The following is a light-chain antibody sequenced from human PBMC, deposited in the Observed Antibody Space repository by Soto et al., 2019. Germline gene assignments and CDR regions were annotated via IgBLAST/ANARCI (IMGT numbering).Light chain of an antibody. CDR2: DAS. CDR3: QQRSNWPPEFT. J-gene: IGKJ3*01. CDR1: QSVTSAY. V-gene: IGKV3-11*01. Sequence: EIVLTQSPGTLSLSPGERAIISCRASQSVTSAYLAWYQQKPGQAPRLLIYDASNRATGIPARFSGSGSGTDFTLTISGLEPEDFAVYYCQQRSNWPPEFTFGPGTKVD.